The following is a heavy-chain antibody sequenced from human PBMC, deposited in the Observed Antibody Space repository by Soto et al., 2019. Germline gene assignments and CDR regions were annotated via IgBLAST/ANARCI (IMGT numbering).Heavy chain of an antibody. Sequence: SETLSLTCTVSGASISGFYWSWIRKSAGKGLEGIGGIYATGTTDYNPSLKSRVMMSVDTSKKQFSLKLRSVTAADTAVYYCVRDGTKTSRDWFDXWGQGISVTVSX. CDR1: GASISGFY. V-gene: IGHV4-4*07. J-gene: IGHJ5*02. CDR3: VRDGTKTSRDWFDX. CDR2: IYATGTT. D-gene: IGHD1-1*01.